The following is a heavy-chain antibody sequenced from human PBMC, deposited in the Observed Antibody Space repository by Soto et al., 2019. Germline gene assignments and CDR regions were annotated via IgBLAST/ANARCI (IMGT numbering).Heavy chain of an antibody. CDR2: ISAYNGNT. D-gene: IGHD2-2*01. V-gene: IGHV1-18*01. CDR1: GYTFTSYG. CDR3: AGGTISTSHYYYDGMDV. Sequence: QVQLVQSGAEVKKPGASVKVSCKASGYTFTSYGISWVRQAPGHGLEWLGWISAYNGNTNYAQKLQGRVTMTTDTSASTAYMELRSLRSDDTAVYYGAGGTISTSHYYYDGMDVGGQGTTVTVSS. J-gene: IGHJ6*02.